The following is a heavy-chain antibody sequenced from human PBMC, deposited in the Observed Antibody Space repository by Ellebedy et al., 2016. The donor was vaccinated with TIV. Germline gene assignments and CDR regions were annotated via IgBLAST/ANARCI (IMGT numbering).Heavy chain of an antibody. V-gene: IGHV4-59*12. J-gene: IGHJ4*02. CDR2: IYYSGST. CDR1: GGSMSSYY. D-gene: IGHD2/OR15-2a*01. CDR3: ARGSMARFDY. Sequence: SETLSLTCTVSGGSMSSYYWTWIRQPPGKGLEWIGYIYYSGSTHYNPSLKSQVTISVDTSKNHFSLNLSSVTAADTAVYYCARGSMARFDYWGQGTLVTVTS.